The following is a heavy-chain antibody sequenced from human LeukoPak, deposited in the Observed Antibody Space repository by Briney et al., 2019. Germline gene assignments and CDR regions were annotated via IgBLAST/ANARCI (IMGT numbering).Heavy chain of an antibody. D-gene: IGHD2-15*01. Sequence: PSETLSLTCIVPGGSISTYYWNWIRQPPGKGLEWIGYISYSGITNYNSSLKSRVTISVDTSKNQLSLNLSTVTAADTAVFYCARRGYCSGGTCYVLEYWGQGTPVTVSS. CDR2: ISYSGIT. V-gene: IGHV4-59*08. J-gene: IGHJ4*02. CDR3: ARRGYCSGGTCYVLEY. CDR1: GGSISTYY.